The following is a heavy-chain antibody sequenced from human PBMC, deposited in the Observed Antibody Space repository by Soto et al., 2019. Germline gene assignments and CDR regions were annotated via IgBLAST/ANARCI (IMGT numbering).Heavy chain of an antibody. Sequence: EVQLVESGGGLVQPGRSLRLSCAASGFTFDDYAMHWVRQAPGKGLEWVSGISWNSGSIGYADSVKGRFTISRDNAKSSLYLQMNSLRAEDTALYYCAKGYCSSTSCYIPGYYFDYWGQGTLVTVSS. V-gene: IGHV3-9*01. CDR1: GFTFDDYA. CDR2: ISWNSGSI. CDR3: AKGYCSSTSCYIPGYYFDY. D-gene: IGHD2-2*01. J-gene: IGHJ4*02.